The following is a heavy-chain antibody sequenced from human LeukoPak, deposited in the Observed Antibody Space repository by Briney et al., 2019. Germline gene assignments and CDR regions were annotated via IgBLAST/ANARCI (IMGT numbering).Heavy chain of an antibody. J-gene: IGHJ6*02. V-gene: IGHV4-4*02. CDR2: IYHSGST. Sequence: SETLSLTCAVSGGSISSSNWWSWVRQPPGKGLEWIGEIYHSGSTNYNPSLKSRVTISVDKSKNQFSLKLSSVTAADTAVYYCARDHHCSSTSCFSSWYYYGMDVWGQGTTVTVSS. CDR3: ARDHHCSSTSCFSSWYYYGMDV. CDR1: GGSISSSNW. D-gene: IGHD2-2*01.